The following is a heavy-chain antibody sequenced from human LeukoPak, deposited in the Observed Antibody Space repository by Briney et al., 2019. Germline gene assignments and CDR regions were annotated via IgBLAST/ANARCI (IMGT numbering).Heavy chain of an antibody. D-gene: IGHD6-6*01. Sequence: ASVKVSCKTSGYTFIDYYMHWVRQAPGQGREGMAWINPSTGDTNYAQKFQGRVTMTRDTSIRTVYMELSSLRSDDTAVYYCARDPSISSSPLRPTYYSYYGMDVWGQGTTVTVSS. CDR3: ARDPSISSSPLRPTYYSYYGMDV. J-gene: IGHJ6*02. CDR1: GYTFIDYY. V-gene: IGHV1-2*02. CDR2: INPSTGDT.